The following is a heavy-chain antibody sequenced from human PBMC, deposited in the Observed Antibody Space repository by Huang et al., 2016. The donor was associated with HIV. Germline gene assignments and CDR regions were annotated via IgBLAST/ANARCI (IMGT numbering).Heavy chain of an antibody. J-gene: IGHJ6*02. D-gene: IGHD3-3*01. Sequence: QMQLQQRGAGLLKPSETLSLTCGVSGGSFTGNYLTWIRQAPGKGLEWIGEVKDSGATNYNPSLKGRVTISLDKSNREVSLNLRSVTAADTAVYYCARQWTILEWLLGLDVWGQGTTVIVSS. CDR1: GGSFTGNY. CDR3: ARQWTILEWLLGLDV. V-gene: IGHV4-34*02. CDR2: VKDSGAT.